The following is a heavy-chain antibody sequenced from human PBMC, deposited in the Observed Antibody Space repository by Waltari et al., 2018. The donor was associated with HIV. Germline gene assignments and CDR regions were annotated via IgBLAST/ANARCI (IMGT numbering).Heavy chain of an antibody. J-gene: IGHJ4*02. Sequence: EVQLVESGGGLVQPGRSLRLSCAASGFTFDDYAMHWVRQAPGKGLEWVSGISWNSGSIGYADSVKGRFTISRDNAKNSLYLQMNSLRAEDTALYYCARTLRGGYYYDSSGYSDWGQGTLVTVSS. D-gene: IGHD3-22*01. CDR3: ARTLRGGYYYDSSGYSD. CDR2: ISWNSGSI. V-gene: IGHV3-9*01. CDR1: GFTFDDYA.